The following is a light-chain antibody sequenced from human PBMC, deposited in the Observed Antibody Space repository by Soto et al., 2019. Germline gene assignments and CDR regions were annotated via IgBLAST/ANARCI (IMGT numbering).Light chain of an antibody. CDR3: SSYTSSSLYV. Sequence: QSALTQPASVSGSPGQSITISCTGTSSDVGGYNYVSWYQQHPGKAPKLMIYDVSNRPSGVSNRFSGSKSGNTASLTISGLQAEDKADYYCSSYTSSSLYVFGTGTKLTVL. J-gene: IGLJ1*01. CDR2: DVS. V-gene: IGLV2-14*01. CDR1: SSDVGGYNY.